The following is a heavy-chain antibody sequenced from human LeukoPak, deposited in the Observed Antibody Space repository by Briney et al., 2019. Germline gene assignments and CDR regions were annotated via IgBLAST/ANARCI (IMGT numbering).Heavy chain of an antibody. V-gene: IGHV3-9*01. CDR3: TKGSGSHYYFDY. CDR1: GFTFDDYA. J-gene: IGHJ4*02. Sequence: GGSLRLSCAASGFTFDDYAMHWVRQAPGKGLEWVSGISWNGDNIGYADSAKGRFTISRDNAKNSLYLQMNSLRVEDTALYYCTKGSGSHYYFDYWGQGTLVTVSS. CDR2: ISWNGDNI. D-gene: IGHD1-26*01.